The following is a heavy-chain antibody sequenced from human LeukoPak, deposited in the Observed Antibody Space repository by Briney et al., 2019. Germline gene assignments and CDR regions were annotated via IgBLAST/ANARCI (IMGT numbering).Heavy chain of an antibody. CDR1: GFTFNNHA. J-gene: IGHJ4*02. CDR2: LSGSGANT. D-gene: IGHD3-22*01. V-gene: IGHV3-23*01. CDR3: ARHSSGNLQPFDC. Sequence: GGSLRLSCAAFGFTFNNHALSWVRQAPGKGLEWVSGLSGSGANTHYADSVKGRFTISRDNSKNTLYLQMNSLRAEDTGVYYCARHSSGNLQPFDCWGQGTLVTVSS.